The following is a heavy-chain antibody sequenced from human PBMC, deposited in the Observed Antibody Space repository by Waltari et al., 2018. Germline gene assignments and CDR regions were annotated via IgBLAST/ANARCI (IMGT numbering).Heavy chain of an antibody. V-gene: IGHV3-49*04. Sequence: EVQLVESGGGLVQPGRSLRLSCTASGFTFGDYAMSWVRQAPGKGLEWVGFIRSKAYGGTTEDAASVKGRFTISRDDSKSIAYLQMNSLKTEDTAVYYCTRDGALGNSAWGQGTLVTVSS. CDR1: GFTFGDYA. CDR3: TRDGALGNSA. D-gene: IGHD1-26*01. J-gene: IGHJ5*02. CDR2: IRSKAYGGTT.